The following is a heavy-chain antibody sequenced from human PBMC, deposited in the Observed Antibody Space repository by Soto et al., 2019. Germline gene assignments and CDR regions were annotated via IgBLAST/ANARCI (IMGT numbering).Heavy chain of an antibody. CDR2: ISGSGAET. CDR3: AKELSQSAAYFYYFYGMDV. D-gene: IGHD6-19*01. V-gene: IGHV3-23*01. J-gene: IGHJ6*02. Sequence: GGSLRLSCAASGFTFSDYGMSWVRQAPGEGLEWVSAISGSGAETYYADYVKGRFTISRDNSKNTLYLQMNTLRAEDTAVYYCAKELSQSAAYFYYFYGMDVWGQGTTVTVSS. CDR1: GFTFSDYG.